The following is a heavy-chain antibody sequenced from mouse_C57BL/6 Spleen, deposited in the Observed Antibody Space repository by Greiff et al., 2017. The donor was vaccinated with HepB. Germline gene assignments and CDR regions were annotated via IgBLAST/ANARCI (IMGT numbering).Heavy chain of an antibody. CDR3: ARTSTMAPFAY. CDR1: GYAFSSSW. CDR2: IYPGDGDT. Sequence: QVQLQQSGPELVKPGASVKISCKASGYAFSSSWMNWVKQRPGKGLEWIGRIYPGDGDTNYNGKFKGKATLTADKSSSTAYMQLSSLTSEDSAVYCCARTSTMAPFAYWGQGTLVTVSA. D-gene: IGHD2-1*01. J-gene: IGHJ3*01. V-gene: IGHV1-82*01.